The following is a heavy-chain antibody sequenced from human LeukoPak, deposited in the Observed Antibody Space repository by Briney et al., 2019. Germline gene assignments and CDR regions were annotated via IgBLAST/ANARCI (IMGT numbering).Heavy chain of an antibody. V-gene: IGHV4-59*08. D-gene: IGHD1-14*01. J-gene: IGHJ4*02. CDR2: IYYTGST. CDR3: ARLIGSSTVADY. Sequence: SETLSLTCTVSGGSISSYFWSWIRQPPGKGLEWIGYIYYTGSTTYNPSLKSRVTISVDTSKNQLFLKMDSLTAADTAVYYCARLIGSSTVADYWGQGTLVTVSS. CDR1: GGSISSYF.